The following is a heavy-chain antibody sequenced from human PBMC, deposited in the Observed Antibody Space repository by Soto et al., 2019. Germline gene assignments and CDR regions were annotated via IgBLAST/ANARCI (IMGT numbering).Heavy chain of an antibody. CDR3: ARSHLYYDSSGYPDY. J-gene: IGHJ4*02. D-gene: IGHD3-22*01. CDR1: GFTFSDYY. V-gene: IGHV3-11*01. CDR2: ISSSGSTI. Sequence: NPGGSLRLSCAASGFTFSDYYMSWIRQAPGKGLEWVSYISSSGSTIYYADSVKGRFTISRDNAKNSLYLQMNSLRAEGTAVYYCARSHLYYDSSGYPDYWGQGTLVTVSS.